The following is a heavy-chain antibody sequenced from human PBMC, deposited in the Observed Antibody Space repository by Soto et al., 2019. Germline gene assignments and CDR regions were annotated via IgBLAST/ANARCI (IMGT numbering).Heavy chain of an antibody. CDR2: IYPGDSDT. D-gene: IGHD6-13*01. J-gene: IGHJ3*02. Sequence: GESLKISCKGSGYSFTSYWIGWVRQMPGKGLEWVGIIYPGDSDTRYRPSCQGQVTITADKSMGTAYLQWSSLKASDTAMYYCARLVGSWPDAFDIWGQGTMVTVSS. CDR1: GYSFTSYW. CDR3: ARLVGSWPDAFDI. V-gene: IGHV5-51*01.